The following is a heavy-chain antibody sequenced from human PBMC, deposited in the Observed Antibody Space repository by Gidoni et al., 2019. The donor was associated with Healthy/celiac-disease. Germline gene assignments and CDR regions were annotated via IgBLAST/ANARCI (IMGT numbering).Heavy chain of an antibody. CDR1: GFTGSSNY. CDR2: IYSGGRT. CDR3: ARDPMDV. Sequence: EVQLVESGGGLIQPGGSLSLSCAASGFTGSSNYMRWVGQAPGKGLEWVSVIYSGGRTYYEDSVKGRFTISRDNSKNTRYLQMNSLRAEDTAVYYCARDPMDVWGKGTTVTVSS. V-gene: IGHV3-53*01. J-gene: IGHJ6*04.